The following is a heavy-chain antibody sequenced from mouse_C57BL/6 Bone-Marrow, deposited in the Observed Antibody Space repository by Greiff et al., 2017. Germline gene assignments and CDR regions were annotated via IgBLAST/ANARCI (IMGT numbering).Heavy chain of an antibody. Sequence: EVKVVESGAELVRPGASVKLSCTASGFNIKDDYMHWVKQRPEQGLEWIGWIDPENGDTEYASKFQGKATITADTSSNTAYLQLSSLTSEDTAVYYCTKGDYWGQGTTLTVSS. CDR2: IDPENGDT. CDR3: TKGDY. V-gene: IGHV14-4*01. J-gene: IGHJ2*01. CDR1: GFNIKDDY.